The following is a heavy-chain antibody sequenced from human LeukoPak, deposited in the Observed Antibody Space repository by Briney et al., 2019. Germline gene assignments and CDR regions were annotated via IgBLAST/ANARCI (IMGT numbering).Heavy chain of an antibody. J-gene: IGHJ6*02. CDR1: GGSISSGDYY. D-gene: IGHD5-18*01. CDR3: ASGYSYGYPYGMDV. Sequence: PSETLSLTCTVSGGSISSGDYYRSWIRQPPGKGLEWIGYIYYSGSTYYNPSLKSRVTISVDTSKNQFSLKLSSVTAADTAVYYCASGYSYGYPYGMDVWGQGTTVTVSS. V-gene: IGHV4-30-4*01. CDR2: IYYSGST.